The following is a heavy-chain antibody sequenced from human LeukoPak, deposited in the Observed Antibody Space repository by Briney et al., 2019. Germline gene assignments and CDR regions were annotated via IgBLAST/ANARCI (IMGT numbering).Heavy chain of an antibody. CDR2: ISSSGNSI. D-gene: IGHD3-10*01. J-gene: IGHJ4*02. CDR1: DFVFSDYY. V-gene: IGHV3-11*01. CDR3: AREMEGDYGSGTFFDL. Sequence: GGSLGLSCAASDFVFSDYYMSWVRQAPGKGLEWVSYISSSGNSIYYADSVKGRFTISRDNAKNSLYLQMNSLRAEDTAVYYCAREMEGDYGSGTFFDLWGQGNMVTVSS.